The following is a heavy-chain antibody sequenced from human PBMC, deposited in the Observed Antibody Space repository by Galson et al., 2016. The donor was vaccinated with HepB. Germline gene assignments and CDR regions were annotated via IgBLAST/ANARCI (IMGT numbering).Heavy chain of an antibody. CDR1: GYSFTNYG. V-gene: IGHV1-18*01. CDR2: ISVKNGNT. D-gene: IGHD3-3*01. Sequence: SVKVSCKASGYSFTNYGVSWVRQAPGQGLEWMGWISVKNGNTNYAKRVQGRVTMTTDTSTTTAYMELRSLRSDDTAVYYCARMTIFDRYYYGMDVWGQGTTVIVSS. J-gene: IGHJ6*02. CDR3: ARMTIFDRYYYGMDV.